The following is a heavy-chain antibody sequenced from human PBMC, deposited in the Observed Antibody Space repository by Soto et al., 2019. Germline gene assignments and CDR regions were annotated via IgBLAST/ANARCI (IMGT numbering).Heavy chain of an antibody. CDR3: PGDLWSSHVFSIGSSSLYYAMAG. V-gene: IGHV3-48*02. CDR1: GFTFSSYS. CDR2: ISSSSSPI. Sequence: PGGSLSLSCEASGFTFSSYSMNWVGQAPGKGLEGVSSISSSSSPIYYADSEKSRFTISSDNAKNSLYLQMNSLRDEDTAVYYCPGDLWSSHVFSIGSSSLYYAMAGWGQGKTVTVS. D-gene: IGHD3-3*01. J-gene: IGHJ6*02.